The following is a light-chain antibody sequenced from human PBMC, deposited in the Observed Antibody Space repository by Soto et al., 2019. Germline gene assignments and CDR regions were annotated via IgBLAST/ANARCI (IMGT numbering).Light chain of an antibody. CDR1: QSVSSY. J-gene: IGKJ4*01. CDR3: QQRSNWPLT. V-gene: IGKV3-11*01. Sequence: EIVLTQSPATLSLSPGERATLSCRASQSVSSYLAWYQQKPGQAPRLLIYDASNRATGIPARFSGSGSGADFTLTISSLEDEYFAVYYRQQRSNWPLTFGGGTKVEIK. CDR2: DAS.